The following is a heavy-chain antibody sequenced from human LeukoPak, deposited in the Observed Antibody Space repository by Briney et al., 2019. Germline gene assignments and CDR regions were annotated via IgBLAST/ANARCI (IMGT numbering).Heavy chain of an antibody. CDR3: ARDDAGSYYVIDY. D-gene: IGHD3-10*02. V-gene: IGHV3-30*03. J-gene: IGHJ4*02. CDR1: GFTFSSYG. CDR2: ISYDGNKK. Sequence: GRSLRLSCAASGFTFSSYGMHWVRQAPGKGLEWVAVISYDGNKKYYADSVKGRFTISRDNSKNTLDLQMNSLRGEETAVYYCARDDAGSYYVIDYWGQGTLVTVSS.